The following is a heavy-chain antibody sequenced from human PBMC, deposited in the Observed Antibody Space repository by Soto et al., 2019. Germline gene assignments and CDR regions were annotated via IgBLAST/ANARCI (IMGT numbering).Heavy chain of an antibody. CDR3: ARIMAAAGNVNLEWGPDYYSYGMDV. CDR2: IYYSGST. D-gene: IGHD6-13*01. V-gene: IGHV4-59*01. CDR1: GGSISSYY. J-gene: IGHJ6*02. Sequence: SETLSLTCTVSGGSISSYYWSWIRQPPGKGLEWIGYIYYSGSTNYNPSLKSRVTISVDTSKNQFSLKLSSVTATDTAVYYSARIMAAAGNVNLEWGPDYYSYGMDVWGQGTTVTVSS.